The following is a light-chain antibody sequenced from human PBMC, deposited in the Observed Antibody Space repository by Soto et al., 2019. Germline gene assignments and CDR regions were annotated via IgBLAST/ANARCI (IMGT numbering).Light chain of an antibody. CDR2: DNT. V-gene: IGLV1-40*01. J-gene: IGLJ2*01. CDR3: QSYDSSLSGVV. CDR1: ISNIGAGYG. Sequence: QSVLTQPPSVSGAPGQRVTLSCTGSISNIGAGYGVHWYQQLPGRAPKLLVYDNTKRHSGVPDRFSGSKSGTSASLAITRLQADDEADCYCQSYDSSLSGVVFGGGTKLTVL.